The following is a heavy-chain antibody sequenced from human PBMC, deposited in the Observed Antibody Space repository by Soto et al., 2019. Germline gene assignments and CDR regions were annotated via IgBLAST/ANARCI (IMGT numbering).Heavy chain of an antibody. CDR2: ISEDGGNK. V-gene: IGHV3-30-3*01. CDR3: ARDRGSDDPIDY. CDR1: GLTLNSFA. Sequence: VHLVESGGGVVQAGRSLRLSCTASGLTLNSFAIHWVRQAPGKGLEWVSVISEDGGNKYFAESVRGRFLISRDNSRNTLFLQMNSLRAEDTAVYHCARDRGSDDPIDYWGQGTLVTVSS. J-gene: IGHJ4*02. D-gene: IGHD3-10*01.